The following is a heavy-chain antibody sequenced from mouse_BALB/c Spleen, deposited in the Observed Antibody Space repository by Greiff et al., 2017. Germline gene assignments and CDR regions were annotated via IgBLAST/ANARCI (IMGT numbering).Heavy chain of an antibody. V-gene: IGHV1-14*01. D-gene: IGHD1-1*01. CDR3: ARNYYGRGNAMDY. CDR2: INPYNDGT. CDR1: GYTFTSYV. J-gene: IGHJ4*01. Sequence: EVQRVESGPELVKPGASVKMSCKASGYTFTSYVMHWVKQKPGQGLEWIGYINPYNDGTKYNEKFKGKATLTSDKSSSTAYMELSSLTSEDSAVYYCARNYYGRGNAMDYWGQGTSVTVSS.